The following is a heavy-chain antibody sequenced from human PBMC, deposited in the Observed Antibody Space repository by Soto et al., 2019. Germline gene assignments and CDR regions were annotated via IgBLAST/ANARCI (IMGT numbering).Heavy chain of an antibody. Sequence: GASVKVSCKASGGTFSSYAISWVRQAPGQGLEWMGGIIPIFGTANYAQKFQGRVTITADESTSTAYMELSSLRSEDTAVYYCARTPQRGYCSGGSCYTFDYWGQGTLVTVSS. CDR2: IIPIFGTA. V-gene: IGHV1-69*13. J-gene: IGHJ4*02. CDR3: ARTPQRGYCSGGSCYTFDY. D-gene: IGHD2-15*01. CDR1: GGTFSSYA.